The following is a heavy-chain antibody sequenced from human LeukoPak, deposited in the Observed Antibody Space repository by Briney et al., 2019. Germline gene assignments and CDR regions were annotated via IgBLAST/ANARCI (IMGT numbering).Heavy chain of an antibody. V-gene: IGHV5-51*01. Sequence: GESLKISCKGSGYSFTNSWIGWVRQMPGKGLEWMGIIFPADSDTKYSPSFQGQVTISADKSITTACLQWSSLKASDTAMYYCARVWYSGYEFDYWGQGTVVTVSS. CDR1: GYSFTNSW. CDR2: IFPADSDT. J-gene: IGHJ4*02. D-gene: IGHD5-12*01. CDR3: ARVWYSGYEFDY.